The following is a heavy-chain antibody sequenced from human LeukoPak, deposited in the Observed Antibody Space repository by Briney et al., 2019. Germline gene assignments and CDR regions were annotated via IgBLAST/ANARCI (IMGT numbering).Heavy chain of an antibody. CDR2: ISSSSSTI. Sequence: GGSLRLSCAASGFTFSTYSMNWVRQAPGKGLEWVSYISSSSSTIYYADSVKGRFTISRDNAKNSLYLQMNSLRAEDTAVYYCARGQAGGMDVWGQGTTVTVSS. CDR3: ARGQAGGMDV. J-gene: IGHJ6*02. V-gene: IGHV3-48*01. CDR1: GFTFSTYS.